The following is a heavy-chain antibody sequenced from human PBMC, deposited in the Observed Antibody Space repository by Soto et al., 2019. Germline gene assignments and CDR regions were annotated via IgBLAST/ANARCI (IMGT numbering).Heavy chain of an antibody. J-gene: IGHJ4*02. CDR1: GGSISNYY. CDR3: ARGIQLWQYYFDY. CDR2: IYYSGST. Sequence: LSLTCTVSGGSISNYYWSWIRQPPGKGLEWIGYIYYSGSTNYNPSLKSRVTISVDTSKNQFSLKLSSVTAADTAVYYCARGIQLWQYYFDYWGQGTLVTVSS. D-gene: IGHD5-18*01. V-gene: IGHV4-59*01.